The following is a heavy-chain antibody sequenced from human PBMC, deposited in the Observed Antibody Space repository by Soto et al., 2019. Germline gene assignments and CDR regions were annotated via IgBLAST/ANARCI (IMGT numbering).Heavy chain of an antibody. CDR2: TYYRSQWHY. CDR1: GNSVSSNSAV. D-gene: IGHD3-9*01. Sequence: SQTLSLTCATSGNSVSSNSAVLNFIKQSPSRGLEWLGRTYYRSQWHYEYAVFVQSRISIDPDTSKNQFSLQLNSVTPEDTAVYYCVRLVGNSWLDHWGQGTLVTVS. CDR3: VRLVGNSWLDH. V-gene: IGHV6-1*01. J-gene: IGHJ4*02.